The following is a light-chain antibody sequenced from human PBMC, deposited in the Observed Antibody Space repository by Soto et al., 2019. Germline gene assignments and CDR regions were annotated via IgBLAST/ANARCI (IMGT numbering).Light chain of an antibody. Sequence: DIVLTQSPGTVSLSPGERATLSCRASQSVSSGYLAWYQQKPGQAPRLLIYGVSSRATGIPDRFSGSGSGTDFTLTSSRLEPEDFAVYYCQQYGSSPLTFGQGTKVEIK. CDR2: GVS. V-gene: IGKV3-20*01. J-gene: IGKJ1*01. CDR1: QSVSSGY. CDR3: QQYGSSPLT.